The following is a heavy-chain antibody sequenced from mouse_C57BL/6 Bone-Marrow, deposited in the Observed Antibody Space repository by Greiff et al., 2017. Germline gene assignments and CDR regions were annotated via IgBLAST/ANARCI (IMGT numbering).Heavy chain of an antibody. CDR2: IYPGSGST. CDR3: GHMISYYFDF. Sequence: QVQLQQPGAELVKPGASVKMSCKASGYTFTSYWITWVKQRPGQGLEWIGDIYPGSGSTNYNEKFKSKATLAVDTSSSTAYMQLSSLTSEDSAVYYCGHMISYYFDFWGQGTALPVSA. D-gene: IGHD2-3*01. CDR1: GYTFTSYW. J-gene: IGHJ2*01. V-gene: IGHV1-55*01.